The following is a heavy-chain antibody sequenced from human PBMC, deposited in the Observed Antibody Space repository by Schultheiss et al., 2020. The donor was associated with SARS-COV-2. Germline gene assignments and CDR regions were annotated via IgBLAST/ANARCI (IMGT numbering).Heavy chain of an antibody. Sequence: GGSLRLSCAASGFTFSSYGMHWVRQAPGKGLEWVAFIRYDGSNKYYADSVKGRFTISRDNSKNTLYLQMNSLRAEDTAVYYCAKARYCSSTSCRNYYYYGMDVWGQGTTVTVSS. CDR2: IRYDGSNK. V-gene: IGHV3-30*02. CDR1: GFTFSSYG. CDR3: AKARYCSSTSCRNYYYYGMDV. D-gene: IGHD2-2*01. J-gene: IGHJ6*02.